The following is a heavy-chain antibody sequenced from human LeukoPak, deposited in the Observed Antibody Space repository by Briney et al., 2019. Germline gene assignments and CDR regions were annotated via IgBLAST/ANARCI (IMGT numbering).Heavy chain of an antibody. CDR2: IIPIFGTA. D-gene: IGHD2-2*01. Sequence: GASVKVSCKASGGTFSSYAISWVRQAPGQGLEWMGGIIPIFGTANYAQKFQGRVTITADESTSTAYMELSSLRSEDTAVYYCASPQTGFFSSTSCYDFAYWGQGPLVTVSS. CDR3: ASPQTGFFSSTSCYDFAY. J-gene: IGHJ4*02. V-gene: IGHV1-69*13. CDR1: GGTFSSYA.